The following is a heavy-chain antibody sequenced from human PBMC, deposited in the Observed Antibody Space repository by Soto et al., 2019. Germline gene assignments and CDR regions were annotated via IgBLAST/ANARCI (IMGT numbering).Heavy chain of an antibody. CDR1: GFTFSSYA. D-gene: IGHD3-16*02. V-gene: IGHV3-23*01. J-gene: IGHJ4*02. CDR2: ISGSGGST. CDR3: AKSTLGGGIVIAVSFDY. Sequence: EVQLLESGGGLVQPGGSLRLSCAASGFTFSSYAMSWVRQAPGKGLEWVSAISGSGGSTYYADSVKGRFTISRDNSKNTLYLQMNSLRAEDTAVYYCAKSTLGGGIVIAVSFDYWGQGTLVTVSS.